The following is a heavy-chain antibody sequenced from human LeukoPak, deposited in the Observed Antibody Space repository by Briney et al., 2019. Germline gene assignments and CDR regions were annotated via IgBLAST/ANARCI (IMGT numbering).Heavy chain of an antibody. D-gene: IGHD6-6*01. CDR2: INHSGST. Sequence: SETLSLTCAVYGGSFSGYYWSWIRQPPGKGLEWIGEINHSGSTNYNPSLKSRVTISVDTSKNQFSLKLSSVTAADTAVYYCARGRGAARHFNYYYYMDVWGKGTTVTVSS. J-gene: IGHJ6*03. CDR1: GGSFSGYY. V-gene: IGHV4-34*01. CDR3: ARGRGAARHFNYYYYMDV.